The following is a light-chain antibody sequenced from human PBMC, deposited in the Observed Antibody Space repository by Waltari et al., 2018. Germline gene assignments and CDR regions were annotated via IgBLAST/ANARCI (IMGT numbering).Light chain of an antibody. CDR1: GSNLGAGYD. Sequence: QSVLTQPPSVSAAPGQRVSISCTGSGSNLGAGYDGHWYQQHPGKAPKLLIYGTSTRPPGVPDRFFGSQSGTSASLAITALQAEDEAEYYCQSYDTSLSVVFGGGTKLTVL. V-gene: IGLV1-40*01. CDR3: QSYDTSLSVV. J-gene: IGLJ2*01. CDR2: GTS.